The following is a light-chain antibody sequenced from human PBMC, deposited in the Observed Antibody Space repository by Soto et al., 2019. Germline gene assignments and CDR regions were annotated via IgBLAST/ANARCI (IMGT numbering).Light chain of an antibody. Sequence: SARAQPASVSGSPVHSVSSSCTETSSDVGGYNFVSWYQQHPDKAPKLMIYDVTNRPSGVSNRFSGSKSGNTASLTISGLQAEDEADYYCSSYTSISTYVFGTGTKVTVL. CDR1: SSDVGGYNF. V-gene: IGLV2-14*01. J-gene: IGLJ1*01. CDR2: DVT. CDR3: SSYTSISTYV.